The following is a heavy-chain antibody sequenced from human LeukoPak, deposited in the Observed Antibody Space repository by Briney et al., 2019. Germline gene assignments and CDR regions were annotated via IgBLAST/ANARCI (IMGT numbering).Heavy chain of an antibody. CDR2: LYSNGSI. J-gene: IGHJ4*02. CDR3: ARDRRYYDISTGSATYFDQ. Sequence: TSETLSLTCTVSGDSISSGNFYWSWIRQPAGKGLEWIGRLYSNGSIAYNPSLKSRVTISVVTYKNQFSLRVSSVTAADTAVYYCARDRRYYDISTGSATYFDQWGQGTLVVVSS. D-gene: IGHD3-9*01. CDR1: GDSISSGNFY. V-gene: IGHV4-61*02.